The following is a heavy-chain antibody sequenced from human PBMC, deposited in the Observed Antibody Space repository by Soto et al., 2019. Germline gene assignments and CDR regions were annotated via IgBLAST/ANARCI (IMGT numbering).Heavy chain of an antibody. CDR3: ARDGGGITIFGVVISVSDY. D-gene: IGHD3-3*01. CDR2: ISAYNGNT. Sequence: ASVKVSCKASGYTFTSYGISWVRQAPGQGLEWMGWISAYNGNTNYAQKLQGRVTMTTDTSTSTAYMELRSLRSDDTAVYYCARDGGGITIFGVVISVSDYWGQGTLVTVSS. CDR1: GYTFTSYG. V-gene: IGHV1-18*01. J-gene: IGHJ4*02.